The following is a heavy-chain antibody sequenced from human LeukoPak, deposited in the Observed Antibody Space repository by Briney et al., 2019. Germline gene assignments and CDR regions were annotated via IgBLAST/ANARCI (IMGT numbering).Heavy chain of an antibody. V-gene: IGHV3-23*01. CDR2: IIASSGST. J-gene: IGHJ4*02. CDR1: GFSISNSA. D-gene: IGHD5-12*01. CDR3: AKGAYDYIEMGYFDY. Sequence: PGGSLRLSCAASGFSISNSAMSWVRQAPGKGLEWVSLIIASSGSTFNADSAKGRFTISRDNSKNTLYLQMNSLRAEDTAVYYCAKGAYDYIEMGYFDYWGQGTLVTVSS.